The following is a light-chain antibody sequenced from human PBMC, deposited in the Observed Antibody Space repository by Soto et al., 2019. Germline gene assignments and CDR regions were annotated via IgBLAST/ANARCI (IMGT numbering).Light chain of an antibody. CDR1: QSISSW. Sequence: DIQMTQSPSTLSASVGDRVTITCRASQSISSWLAWYQQKPGKAPKLLIYDASSLESGVPSRFSGSGSGTEFTLTISSLQPDDFATYSCQQYNRGRTFGQGTKVEIK. CDR3: QQYNRGRT. J-gene: IGKJ1*01. CDR2: DAS. V-gene: IGKV1-5*01.